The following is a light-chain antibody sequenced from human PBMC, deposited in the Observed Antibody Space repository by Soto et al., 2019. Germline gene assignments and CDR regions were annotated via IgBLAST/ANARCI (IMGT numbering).Light chain of an antibody. V-gene: IGKV3-20*01. CDR3: PRSAFRPIP. CDR2: GAS. CDR1: QSVNSN. J-gene: IGKJ5*01. Sequence: THSPDTLSVSPGERATLSCMACQSVNSNLAWSQQNPSQAPRLLIYGASSMATGISDRFSGSGSGTDFTLTISRLEAEDFTGDYCPRSAFRPIPFG.